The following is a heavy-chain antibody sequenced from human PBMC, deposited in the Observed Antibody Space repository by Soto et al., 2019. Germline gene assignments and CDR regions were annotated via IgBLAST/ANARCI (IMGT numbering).Heavy chain of an antibody. V-gene: IGHV3-30-3*01. Sequence: PGGSLRLSXAASGFTFSSYAMHWVRQAPGKGLEWVAVISYDGSNKYYADSVKGRFTISRDNSKNTLYLQMNSLRAEGTAVYYCARDSHIVVVITYYFDYWGQGTLVTVSS. J-gene: IGHJ4*02. D-gene: IGHD3-22*01. CDR2: ISYDGSNK. CDR1: GFTFSSYA. CDR3: ARDSHIVVVITYYFDY.